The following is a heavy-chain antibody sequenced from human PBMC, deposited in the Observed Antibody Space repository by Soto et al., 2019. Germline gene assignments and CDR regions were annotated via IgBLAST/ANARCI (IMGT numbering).Heavy chain of an antibody. CDR2: IDPSDSYT. CDR1: GYSFTSYW. D-gene: IGHD2-2*02. CDR3: ERRGYCSSTSCYTNYYGMDV. V-gene: IGHV5-10-1*01. Sequence: PGESLKISCKGSGYSFTSYWISWVRQMPGKGLEWMGRIDPSDSYTNYSPSFQGHVTISADKSISTAYLQWSSLKASDTAMYYCERRGYCSSTSCYTNYYGMDVWGQGNTVTVSS. J-gene: IGHJ6*02.